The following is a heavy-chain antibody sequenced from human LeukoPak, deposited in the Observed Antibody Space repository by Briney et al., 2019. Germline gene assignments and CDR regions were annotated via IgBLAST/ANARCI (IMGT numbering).Heavy chain of an antibody. Sequence: PGGSLRLSCAASGFTFSSYTMNWVRQAPGKGLEWVSSISRSSSYIYYADSMKGRFTISRDNSKNTLYLQMNSLRVDDTAVYYCARARATVTGISSFDIWGQGTMVTVSS. D-gene: IGHD4-17*01. CDR2: ISRSSSYI. CDR1: GFTFSSYT. J-gene: IGHJ3*02. V-gene: IGHV3-21*01. CDR3: ARARATVTGISSFDI.